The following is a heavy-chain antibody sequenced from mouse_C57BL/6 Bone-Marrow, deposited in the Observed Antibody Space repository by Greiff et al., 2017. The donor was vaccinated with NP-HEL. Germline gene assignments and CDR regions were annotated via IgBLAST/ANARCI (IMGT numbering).Heavy chain of an antibody. CDR3: ARENGNYKDYYAMDY. V-gene: IGHV1-69*01. J-gene: IGHJ4*01. D-gene: IGHD2-1*01. CDR2: IDPSDSYT. Sequence: QVQLQQPGAELVMPGASVKLSCKASGYTFTSYWMHWVKQRPGQGLEWIGEIDPSDSYTNYNQKFKGKSTLTVDKSSSTAYMQLSSLTSEDSAVYYCARENGNYKDYYAMDYWGQGTSVTVSS. CDR1: GYTFTSYW.